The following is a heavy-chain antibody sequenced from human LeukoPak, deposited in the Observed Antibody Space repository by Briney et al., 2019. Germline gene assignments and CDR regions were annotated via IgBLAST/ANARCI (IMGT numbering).Heavy chain of an antibody. CDR3: ARGKAVADNHGDY. CDR1: GYTFTSYD. D-gene: IGHD6-19*01. Sequence: GASVKVSCKASGYTFTSYDINWVRQATGQGLEWMGWMNPNSGNTGYAQKFQGRVTMTRNTSISTAYTELSSLRSEDTAVYYCARGKAVADNHGDYWGQGTLVTVSS. V-gene: IGHV1-8*01. CDR2: MNPNSGNT. J-gene: IGHJ4*02.